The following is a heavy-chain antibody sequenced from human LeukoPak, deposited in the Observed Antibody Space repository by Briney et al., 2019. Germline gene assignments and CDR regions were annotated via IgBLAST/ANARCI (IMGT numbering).Heavy chain of an antibody. V-gene: IGHV1-18*01. CDR3: ARAPSLDGARYYHDSSGYFGAFDI. J-gene: IGHJ3*02. CDR2: ISAYNGNT. Sequence: ASVKVSCKASGYTFTSYGISWVRQAPGQGLEWMGWISAYNGNTNYAQKLRGRVTMTTDTSTSTAYMELRSLRSDDTAVYYCARAPSLDGARYYHDSSGYFGAFDIWGQGTMVTVSS. D-gene: IGHD3-22*01. CDR1: GYTFTSYG.